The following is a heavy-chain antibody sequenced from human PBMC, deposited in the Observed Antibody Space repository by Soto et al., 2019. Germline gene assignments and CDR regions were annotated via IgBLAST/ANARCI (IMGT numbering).Heavy chain of an antibody. CDR3: ARDHGTSASGVLIKGSAY. J-gene: IGHJ4*02. V-gene: IGHV3-66*01. CDR1: GFTVNSNY. D-gene: IGHD3-3*01. Sequence: GGSLRLSCAASGFTVNSNYMSWVRQAPGKGLEWVSVIYSDGSTYYADSVKGRFIISRDNSNNTLYFQMNSLRAEDTAVYHCARDHGTSASGVLIKGSAYWGQGTLVTVSS. CDR2: IYSDGST.